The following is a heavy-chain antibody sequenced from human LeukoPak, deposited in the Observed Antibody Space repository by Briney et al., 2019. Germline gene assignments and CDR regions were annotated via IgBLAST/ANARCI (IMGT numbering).Heavy chain of an antibody. D-gene: IGHD5-12*01. CDR2: IYSGGSS. CDR3: ARDRRAVTLSGYEVYYFDY. CDR1: GFTVSSNY. V-gene: IGHV3-53*01. Sequence: PGGSLRLSCAASGFTVSSNYMTWVRQAPGKGLEWVSVIYSGGSSYYADSVKGRFTISRDNSKNTLYLQMNSLRAEDTAVYYCARDRRAVTLSGYEVYYFDYWGQGTLVTVSS. J-gene: IGHJ4*02.